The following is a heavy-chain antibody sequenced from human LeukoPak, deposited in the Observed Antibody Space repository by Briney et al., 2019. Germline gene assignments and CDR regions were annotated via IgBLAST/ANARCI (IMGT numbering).Heavy chain of an antibody. Sequence: GSVKVSCKASGYTFTSYGITWVRQAPGQGLEWMGWISSYNGDTKYAQKVQGRVTVTTDTSTSTAYMELRSLSLDDTAVYYCAGGDYGGGFDYWGQGTLVTVSS. CDR1: GYTFTSYG. J-gene: IGHJ4*02. V-gene: IGHV1-18*01. CDR2: ISSYNGDT. CDR3: AGGDYGGGFDY. D-gene: IGHD4-23*01.